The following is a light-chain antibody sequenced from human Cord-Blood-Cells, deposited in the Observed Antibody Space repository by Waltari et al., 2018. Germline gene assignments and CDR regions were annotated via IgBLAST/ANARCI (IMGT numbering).Light chain of an antibody. CDR3: QQYGSSLYT. CDR2: GAS. V-gene: IGKV3-20*01. CDR1: QSVSSSY. Sequence: EIVLTQSPGTLSLSPGERATLSCRASQSVSSSYLAWYQQKPGQAPSLLIYGASNRATGIPDRFSGSESGTDFTLTISRLETENFAVYYCQQYGSSLYTFGQGTKLEIK. J-gene: IGKJ2*01.